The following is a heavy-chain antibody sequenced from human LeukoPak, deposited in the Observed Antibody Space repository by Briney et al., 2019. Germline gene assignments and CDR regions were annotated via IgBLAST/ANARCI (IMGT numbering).Heavy chain of an antibody. V-gene: IGHV3-43*02. CDR2: ISGDGGST. D-gene: IGHD3-22*01. J-gene: IGHJ4*02. Sequence: GGSLRLSCAASGFTLDDYAMHWVRQAPGKGLEWVSLISGDGGSTYYADSVKGRFTISRDNSKNSLYLQMNSLRTEDTALYYCALLTGGYYDSSGYYRVFDYWGQGTLVTVSS. CDR3: ALLTGGYYDSSGYYRVFDY. CDR1: GFTLDDYA.